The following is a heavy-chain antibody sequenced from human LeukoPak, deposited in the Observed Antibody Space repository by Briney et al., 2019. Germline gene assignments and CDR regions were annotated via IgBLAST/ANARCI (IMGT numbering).Heavy chain of an antibody. CDR1: GFTGSSNY. D-gene: IGHD6-6*01. Sequence: GGSLRLSCAASGFTGSSNYMSWVRPAPGQGLEWVSVTYSAGSTDYADSVKGRFTISRYNSKNTLYLQMDSLRPEDTAVYYCARDLRSELDYYYGMDVWGQGTTVTVSS. J-gene: IGHJ6*02. CDR3: ARDLRSELDYYYGMDV. V-gene: IGHV3-53*04. CDR2: TYSAGST.